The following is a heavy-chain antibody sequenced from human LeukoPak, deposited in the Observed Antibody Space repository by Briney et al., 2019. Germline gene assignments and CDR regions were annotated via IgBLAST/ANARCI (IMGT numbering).Heavy chain of an antibody. CDR1: GFTFNSYS. D-gene: IGHD3-10*01. CDR3: AKDREITYYYGSGSLRGAPIFDY. V-gene: IGHV3-21*04. J-gene: IGHJ4*02. Sequence: GGSLRLSCAASGFTFNSYSMNWVRQAPGKGLEWVSSISSGSSYMYYADSVKGRFTISRDNSKNTLYLQMNSLRAEDTAVYYCAKDREITYYYGSGSLRGAPIFDYWGQGTLVTVSS. CDR2: ISSGSSYM.